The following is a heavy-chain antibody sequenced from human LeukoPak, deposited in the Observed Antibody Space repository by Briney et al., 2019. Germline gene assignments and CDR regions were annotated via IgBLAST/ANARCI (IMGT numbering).Heavy chain of an antibody. CDR3: ASPWEEGYCSGGSCYSFDY. CDR1: GGAFSSYA. D-gene: IGHD2-15*01. V-gene: IGHV1-69*01. Sequence: VKVSCKASGGAFSSYAISWVRQAPGQGLEWMGGIIPIFGTANYAQKFQGRVTITADESTSTAYMELSSLRSEDTAVYYCASPWEEGYCSGGSCYSFDYWGQGTLVTVSS. J-gene: IGHJ4*02. CDR2: IIPIFGTA.